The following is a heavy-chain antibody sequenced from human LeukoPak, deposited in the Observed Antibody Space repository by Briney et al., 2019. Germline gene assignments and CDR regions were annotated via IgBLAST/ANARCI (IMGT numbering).Heavy chain of an antibody. V-gene: IGHV1-58*02. CDR1: GFTFTNSA. J-gene: IGHJ4*02. CDR3: AAAPIEMQQRGFDY. Sequence: GTSVKVSCKASGFTFTNSAMQWVRQARGQRLEWIGWIVVASGNTKYAQKFQERVTITRDMSTSTAYMELSSLSPEDTAVYHCAAAPIEMQQRGFDYWGQGTLVTVSS. CDR2: IVVASGNT. D-gene: IGHD5-24*01.